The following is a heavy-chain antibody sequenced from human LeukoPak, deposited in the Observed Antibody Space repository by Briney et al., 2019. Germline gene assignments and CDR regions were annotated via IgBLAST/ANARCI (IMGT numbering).Heavy chain of an antibody. CDR2: ISGSGGST. V-gene: IGHV3-23*01. J-gene: IGHJ4*02. D-gene: IGHD4-17*01. CDR1: GFTFSSYA. CDR3: AKDDYDYGDYPFDY. Sequence: PSGGSLRLSCAASGFTFSSYAMSWVRQAPGKGLEWVSAISGSGGSTYYADSVKGRFTISRDNSKNTLYLQMNSLRAEDTAVYYCAKDDYDYGDYPFDYWGQGTLVTVSS.